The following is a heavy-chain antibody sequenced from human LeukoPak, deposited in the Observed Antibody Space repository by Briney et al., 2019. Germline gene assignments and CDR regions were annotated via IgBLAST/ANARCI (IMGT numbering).Heavy chain of an antibody. Sequence: PWGSLRLSCAASGFTFTTYAMTWVRQAPGKGLEWVSAISESGNTYYADSVKGRFTISRDNSRNTLYLQMNSLRAEDTAVYYCARGRGYGHPFDPWGQGTLVTVSS. V-gene: IGHV3-23*01. CDR2: ISESGNT. CDR1: GFTFTTYA. D-gene: IGHD3-22*01. CDR3: ARGRGYGHPFDP. J-gene: IGHJ5*02.